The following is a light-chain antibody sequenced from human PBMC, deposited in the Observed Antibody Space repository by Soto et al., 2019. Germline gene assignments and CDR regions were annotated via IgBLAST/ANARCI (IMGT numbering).Light chain of an antibody. CDR2: EVS. V-gene: IGLV2-14*03. J-gene: IGLJ3*02. CDR3: HSFTSSGTLWV. Sequence: HSALTQPASVSGSPGQSITISCTGTSSDVGGYNYVSWYQQHPGKAPKLMIYEVSNRASGISNRFSGSKSGNTASLTISGLQAEDEADYYCHSFTSSGTLWVLGGGTKLTVL. CDR1: SSDVGGYNY.